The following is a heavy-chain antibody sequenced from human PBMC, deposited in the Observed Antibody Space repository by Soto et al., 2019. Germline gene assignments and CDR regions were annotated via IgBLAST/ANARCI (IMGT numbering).Heavy chain of an antibody. V-gene: IGHV3-23*01. CDR2: LSASGDMT. CDR1: GFSFSTYG. CDR3: AKDLAVVMKYVTGVFDI. J-gene: IGHJ3*02. D-gene: IGHD2-8*01. Sequence: EVQLLESGGGLVQPGGSLRVSCAASGFSFSTYGMSWVRQAPGKGLEWVAGLSASGDMTHYADSVKGRFTVSRDNSRNLLKLQMNSLRAEDTAEYFCAKDLAVVMKYVTGVFDIWGQGAMVTVSS.